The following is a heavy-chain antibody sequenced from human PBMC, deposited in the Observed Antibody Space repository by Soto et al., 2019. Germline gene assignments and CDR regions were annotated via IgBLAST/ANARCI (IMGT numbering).Heavy chain of an antibody. CDR1: GGSISSGDYY. CDR2: IYYSGST. J-gene: IGHJ3*02. D-gene: IGHD3-22*01. Sequence: SETLSLTCIVSGGSISSGDYYWSWIRQPPGKGLEWIGYIYYSGSTYYNPSLKSRVTISVDTSKNQFSLKLSSVTAADTAVYYCARAPYYYDSSGSFDIWGQGTMVTVSS. CDR3: ARAPYYYDSSGSFDI. V-gene: IGHV4-30-4*01.